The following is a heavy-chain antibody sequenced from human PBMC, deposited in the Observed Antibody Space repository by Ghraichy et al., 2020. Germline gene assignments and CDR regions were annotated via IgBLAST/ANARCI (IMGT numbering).Heavy chain of an antibody. J-gene: IGHJ4*02. Sequence: GGSLRLSCAASGFTFSSYSMNWVRQAPGKGLEWVSSISSSSSYIYYADSVKGRFTISRDNAKNSLYLQMNSLRAEDTAVYYCARAEYSNYPFDYWGQGTLVTVSS. CDR3: ARAEYSNYPFDY. CDR2: ISSSSSYI. CDR1: GFTFSSYS. V-gene: IGHV3-21*01. D-gene: IGHD4-11*01.